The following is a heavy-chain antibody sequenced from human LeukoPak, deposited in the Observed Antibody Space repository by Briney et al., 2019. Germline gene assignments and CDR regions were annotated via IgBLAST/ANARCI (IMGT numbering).Heavy chain of an antibody. CDR3: ARDRPYITGTSRYYYYMDV. CDR2: IYYSGST. J-gene: IGHJ6*03. V-gene: IGHV4-59*11. CDR1: GGSISTHY. Sequence: SETLSLTCTVSGGSISTHYWSWIRQPPGKGLEWIGYIYYSGSTNYNPSLKSRVTISVDTSKNQFSLKLSSVTAADTAVYYCARDRPYITGTSRYYYYMDVWGKGTTVTVSS. D-gene: IGHD1-7*01.